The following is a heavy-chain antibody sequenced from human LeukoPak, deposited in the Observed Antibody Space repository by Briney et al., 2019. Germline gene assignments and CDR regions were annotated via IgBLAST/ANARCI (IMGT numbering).Heavy chain of an antibody. Sequence: ASVKVSCKASGYIFTTYFIHWVRQAPGQGLEWMGWINPNNGDTNYVQKFQGRVTMTRDTSISTAYMELSRLRSDDTAVYYCARDPQAEWELNFDYWGQGTLVTVSS. CDR3: ARDPQAEWELNFDY. V-gene: IGHV1-2*02. CDR1: GYIFTTYF. J-gene: IGHJ4*02. D-gene: IGHD1-26*01. CDR2: INPNNGDT.